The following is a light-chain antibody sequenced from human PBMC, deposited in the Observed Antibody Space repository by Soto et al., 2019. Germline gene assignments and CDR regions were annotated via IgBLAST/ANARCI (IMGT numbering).Light chain of an antibody. J-gene: IGKJ4*01. CDR1: QNINNK. CDR3: QHYNNWPLT. CDR2: GAS. Sequence: EIVVTQSPATLSLSPGQRATLSCRTSQNINNKLVWYQQKPGQAPRLLIYGASTRATGIPARFSGSGFGTEFTLTISSLQSEDFAVYSCQHYNNWPLTFGGGTKVEIK. V-gene: IGKV3-15*01.